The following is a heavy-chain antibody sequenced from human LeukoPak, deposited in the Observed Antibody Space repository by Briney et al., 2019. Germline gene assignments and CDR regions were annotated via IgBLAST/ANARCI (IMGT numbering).Heavy chain of an antibody. V-gene: IGHV3-23*01. J-gene: IGHJ4*02. D-gene: IGHD3-16*01. Sequence: GGSLRLSCAASGFSFSSYAMTWARQAPGRGWNWFSAISGDGTRTYYADSVKGRFTISRDNSKNTLYLEMSSLRVEDTAIYYCAKWPEGAMDYFDYWGQGTLVTVSS. CDR1: GFSFSSYA. CDR3: AKWPEGAMDYFDY. CDR2: ISGDGTRT.